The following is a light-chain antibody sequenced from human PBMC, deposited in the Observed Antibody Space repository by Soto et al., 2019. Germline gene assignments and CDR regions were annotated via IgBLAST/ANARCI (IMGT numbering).Light chain of an antibody. J-gene: IGKJ1*01. CDR3: HPYNNSWT. CDR2: GAS. V-gene: IGKV3-15*01. Sequence: EVLMTQSPSTLSLSPGERATISCRASQSVSRCLAWYQQKPGQAPRLLIYGASTRAAGIPTRFSGSGSGTVFTLIISRLHAEYFAIYCYHPYNNSWTFGQGTKVEIK. CDR1: QSVSRC.